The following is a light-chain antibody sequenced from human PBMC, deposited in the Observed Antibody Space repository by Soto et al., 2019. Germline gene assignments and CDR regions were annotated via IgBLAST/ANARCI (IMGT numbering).Light chain of an antibody. V-gene: IGKV3-15*01. CDR1: QSVTSN. Sequence: VITQSASTVSVSPGGRATLSCRASQSVTSNLAWFQQKPGQAPRLLIYAASTRATDIPARFSGSGSGTEFTLTISSLQSEDFAVYYCQQYNNWPRTFGQGTKVDIK. J-gene: IGKJ1*01. CDR2: AAS. CDR3: QQYNNWPRT.